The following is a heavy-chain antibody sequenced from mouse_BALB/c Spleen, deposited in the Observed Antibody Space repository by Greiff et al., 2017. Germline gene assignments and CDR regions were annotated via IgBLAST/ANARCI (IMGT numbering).Heavy chain of an antibody. Sequence: EVQRVESGGGLVKPGGSLKLSCAASGFTFSSYAMSWVRQSPEKRLEWVAEISSGGSYTYYPDTVTGRFTISRDNAKNTLYLEMSSLRSEDTAMYYCAREGLRYYAMDYWGQGTSVTVSS. J-gene: IGHJ4*01. V-gene: IGHV5-9-4*01. D-gene: IGHD2-4*01. CDR2: ISSGGSYT. CDR1: GFTFSSYA. CDR3: AREGLRYYAMDY.